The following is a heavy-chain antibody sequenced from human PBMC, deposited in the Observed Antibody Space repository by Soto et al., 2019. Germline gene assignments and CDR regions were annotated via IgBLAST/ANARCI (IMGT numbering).Heavy chain of an antibody. J-gene: IGHJ4*02. CDR1: GGSVSSYY. CDR2: IYYSGST. Sequence: AETLSLTCAVSGGSVSSYYWSWIRQPPGKGLEWIGYIYYSGSTNYNPSLKGRFTISRDNAKNSLFLQMNSLRAEDTAVYYCARDGTVLVATINIFDYWGQGTPVTVSS. V-gene: IGHV4-59*02. D-gene: IGHD5-12*01. CDR3: ARDGTVLVATINIFDY.